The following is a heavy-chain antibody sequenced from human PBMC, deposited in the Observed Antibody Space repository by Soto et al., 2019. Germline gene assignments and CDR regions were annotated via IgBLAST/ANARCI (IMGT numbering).Heavy chain of an antibody. CDR3: ARGRFNAFGI. Sequence: QVQLQQSGPGLVKPSQTLSLTCAISGDSVSSNSVAWNWIRQSPSRGLEWLGRPYYRYKWYNDYGVTVKGRITIYPDTSKNQFSLQLNSVTPEDTAVYYCARGRFNAFGIWGQGTMVSVSS. J-gene: IGHJ3*02. D-gene: IGHD3-3*01. CDR1: GDSVSSNSVA. V-gene: IGHV6-1*01. CDR2: PYYRYKWYN.